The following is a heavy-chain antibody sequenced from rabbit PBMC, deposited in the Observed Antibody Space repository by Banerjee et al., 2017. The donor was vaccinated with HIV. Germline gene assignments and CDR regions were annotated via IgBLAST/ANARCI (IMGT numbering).Heavy chain of an antibody. V-gene: IGHV1S45*01. Sequence: QEQLEESGGDLVKPEGSLTLTCKASGFSFSGSYWICWVRQAPVTGLEWIACIYAGSSGNTYYASWAKGRFTISKTSSTPVTLQMTSLTAADTATYFCARGWGVIFNLWGPGTLVTVS. CDR1: GFSFSGSYW. CDR2: IYAGSSGNT. J-gene: IGHJ4*01. CDR3: ARGWGVIFNL. D-gene: IGHD2-1*01.